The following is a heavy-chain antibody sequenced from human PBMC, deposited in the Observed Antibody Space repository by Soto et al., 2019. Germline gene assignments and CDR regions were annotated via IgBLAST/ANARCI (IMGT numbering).Heavy chain of an antibody. J-gene: IGHJ5*02. CDR3: AKGSTIAARPWWFDP. V-gene: IGHV1-46*01. CDR1: GYTFTSNY. D-gene: IGHD6-6*01. Sequence: ASVKVSCKASGYTFTSNYIHWVRQAPGRGLEWMGVINPTGGSTTYAQKFQGRLTMTRDTSTSTVYMELGSLRSEDTAVYYCAKGSTIAARPWWFDPWGQGTQVTVSS. CDR2: INPTGGST.